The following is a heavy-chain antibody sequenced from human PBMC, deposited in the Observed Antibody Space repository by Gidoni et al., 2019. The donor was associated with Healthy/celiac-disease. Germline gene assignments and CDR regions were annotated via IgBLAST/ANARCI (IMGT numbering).Heavy chain of an antibody. CDR1: GFTFSRSA. Sequence: EVPLLESGGGLVQPGGSLRLSCAASGFTFSRSARSWVRQAPGKGLEWVSAISGSGGSTYYADSVKGRFTISRDNSKNTLYLQMNSLRAEDTAVYYCAKDGRIAARHYYYYYMDVWGKGTTVTVSS. CDR2: ISGSGGST. J-gene: IGHJ6*03. CDR3: AKDGRIAARHYYYYYMDV. V-gene: IGHV3-23*01. D-gene: IGHD6-6*01.